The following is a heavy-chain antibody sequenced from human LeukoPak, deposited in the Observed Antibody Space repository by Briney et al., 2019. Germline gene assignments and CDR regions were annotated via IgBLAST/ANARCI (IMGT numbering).Heavy chain of an antibody. D-gene: IGHD1-1*01. CDR2: IVGSSSTK. Sequence: GGSLRLSCAASGFSFSTYIMNWVRQAPGKGLEWVSYIVGSSSTKYYADSVKGRFTISRDNVKNSLYLQMDSLRAEDTAVYYCATDSPETAAFDYWGQGTLVTVSS. CDR3: ATDSPETAAFDY. V-gene: IGHV3-48*04. J-gene: IGHJ4*02. CDR1: GFSFSTYI.